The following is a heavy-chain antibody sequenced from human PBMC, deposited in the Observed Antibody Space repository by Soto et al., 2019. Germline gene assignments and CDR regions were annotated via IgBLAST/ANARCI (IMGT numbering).Heavy chain of an antibody. J-gene: IGHJ4*02. D-gene: IGHD2-2*01. V-gene: IGHV4-59*01. Sequence: SETLSLTCTVSGGSISSSSWSWIRQPPGRGLEWIGYIYNNGRTDYNPSLQSRVTISVDTSKNHFSLKLSSVTPADTAVYYCARARFCTSTSCYHYFDFWGQGTLVTVSS. CDR2: IYNNGRT. CDR1: GGSISSSS. CDR3: ARARFCTSTSCYHYFDF.